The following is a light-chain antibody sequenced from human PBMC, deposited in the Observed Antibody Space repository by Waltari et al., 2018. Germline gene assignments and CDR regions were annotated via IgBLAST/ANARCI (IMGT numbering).Light chain of an antibody. Sequence: QSVLTQPPSASGTPGQRVTISCSGRGSNTANNFVYWYRQLPGTAPKLLIYGNNQRPSGVPDRFSGSKSGTSASLAISGLRSEDEADYYCAAWDDSLSVVFGGGTKLTVL. CDR2: GNN. CDR3: AAWDDSLSVV. CDR1: GSNTANNF. V-gene: IGLV1-47*01. J-gene: IGLJ2*01.